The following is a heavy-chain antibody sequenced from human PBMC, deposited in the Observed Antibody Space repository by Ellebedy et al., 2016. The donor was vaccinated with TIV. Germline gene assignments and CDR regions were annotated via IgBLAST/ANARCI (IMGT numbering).Heavy chain of an antibody. V-gene: IGHV4-39*01. CDR3: ARGPGYSSRWSDAFDI. Sequence: SETLSLTXSVSGGSISTSSYYCGWIRQSPGKGLEWIASMYYSGSTNYNPPLKSRVTISVDTSKNQLSLNLSSVTAADTAVYYCARGPGYSSRWSDAFDIWGQGTMVTVSS. CDR1: GGSISTSSYY. D-gene: IGHD6-19*01. CDR2: MYYSGST. J-gene: IGHJ3*02.